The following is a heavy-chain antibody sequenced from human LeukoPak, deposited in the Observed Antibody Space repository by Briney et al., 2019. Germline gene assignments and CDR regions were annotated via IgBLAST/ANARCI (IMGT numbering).Heavy chain of an antibody. D-gene: IGHD3/OR15-3a*01. J-gene: IGHJ3*01. V-gene: IGHV4-34*01. CDR2: TNHGGGT. CDR3: ARGLEYDFWSGNYSDGFDV. CDR1: GGSFSNYF. Sequence: SETLSLTCAVYGGSFSNYFCSWLRQPPGKGLEWIGETNHGGGTNYNPSLKSRVTISVDTSKNQFSLKLNSVTAADTAVYYCARGLEYDFWSGNYSDGFDVWDQGTMVTVSS.